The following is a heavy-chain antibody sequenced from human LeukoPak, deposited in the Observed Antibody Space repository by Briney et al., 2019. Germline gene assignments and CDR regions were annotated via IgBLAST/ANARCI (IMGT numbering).Heavy chain of an antibody. CDR2: IYYSGST. V-gene: IGHV4-59*01. D-gene: IGHD3-22*01. CDR3: ARTLGYDSRSSYYYYYYMDV. Sequence: SETLSLTCTGSGGSISSYYWSWIRQPPGKGLEWIGYIYYSGSTNYNPSLKSRVTISVDTSKNQFSLKLSSVTAADTAVYYCARTLGYDSRSSYYYYYYMDVWGKGTTVTVSS. J-gene: IGHJ6*03. CDR1: GGSISSYY.